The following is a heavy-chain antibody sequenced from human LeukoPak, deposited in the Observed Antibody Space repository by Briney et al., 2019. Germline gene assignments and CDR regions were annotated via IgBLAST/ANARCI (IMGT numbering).Heavy chain of an antibody. CDR3: AKDRRQQLVRGWVDY. V-gene: IGHV3-9*01. J-gene: IGHJ4*02. Sequence: GGSLRLSCAASGFTFDDYAMHWVRQAPGKGLEWVSGISWNSGSIGYADSVKGRFTISRDNAKNSLYLQMNSLRAEDTALYYCAKDRRQQLVRGWVDYWGQGTLVTVSS. D-gene: IGHD6-13*01. CDR2: ISWNSGSI. CDR1: GFTFDDYA.